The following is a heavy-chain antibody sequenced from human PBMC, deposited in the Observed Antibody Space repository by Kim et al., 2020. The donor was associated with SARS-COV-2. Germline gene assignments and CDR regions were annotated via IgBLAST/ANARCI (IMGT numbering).Heavy chain of an antibody. Sequence: SETLSLTCTVSGGSISSYYWSWIRQPPGKGLEWIGYIYYSGSTNYNPSLKSRVTISVYTSKNQFSLKLSSVTAADTAVYYCARGGYSGSWSNWFDPWGQG. CDR1: GGSISSYY. V-gene: IGHV4-59*08. CDR2: IYYSGST. J-gene: IGHJ5*02. CDR3: ARGGYSGSWSNWFDP. D-gene: IGHD6-13*01.